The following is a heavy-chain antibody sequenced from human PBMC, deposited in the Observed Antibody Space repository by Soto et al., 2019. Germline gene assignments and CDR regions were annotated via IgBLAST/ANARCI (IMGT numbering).Heavy chain of an antibody. CDR1: GYTFTSYD. J-gene: IGHJ4*02. CDR2: MNPNSGNT. Sequence: QVQLVQSGAEVKKPGASVKVSCKASGYTFTSYDINWVRQATGQGFEWMGWMNPNSGNTGYAQKFQGRVTMTRNTTISTVDMELSSLRSEDTAVYYCARGELDSSGYHFDYWGQGTLVTVSS. V-gene: IGHV1-8*01. D-gene: IGHD3-22*01. CDR3: ARGELDSSGYHFDY.